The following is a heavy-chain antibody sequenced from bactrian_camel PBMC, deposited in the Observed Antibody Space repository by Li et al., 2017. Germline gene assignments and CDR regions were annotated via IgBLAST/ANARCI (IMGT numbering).Heavy chain of an antibody. CDR3: AADWAPTDWTTCMGWNAGSGY. V-gene: IGHV3S53*01. D-gene: IGHD3*01. J-gene: IGHJ6*01. CDR2: IGNPGTT. CDR1: GATQDIGC. Sequence: QLVESGGESVQAGGSLRLSCVASGATQDIGCMGWFRQAAGKEREVVATIGNPGTTTYADSAKGRFTISKDNAKDTLYLQMTGLKPEDTGMYYCAADWAPTDWTTCMGWNAGSGYWGPGTQVTVS.